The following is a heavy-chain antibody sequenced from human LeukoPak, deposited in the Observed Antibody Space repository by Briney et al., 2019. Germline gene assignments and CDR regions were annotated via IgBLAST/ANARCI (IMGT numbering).Heavy chain of an antibody. D-gene: IGHD6-6*01. CDR3: ARRGNTRASSDFDY. CDR2: IYYSGST. V-gene: IGHV4-59*08. J-gene: IGHJ4*02. CDR1: GGSISSYY. Sequence: PSETLSLTCTVPGGSISSYYWSWIRQPPGKGLEWSGYIYYSGSTNYNPSLKSRVTISVDTSKNQFSLKLSSVPAADTAVYYCARRGNTRASSDFDYWGQGTLVTVSS.